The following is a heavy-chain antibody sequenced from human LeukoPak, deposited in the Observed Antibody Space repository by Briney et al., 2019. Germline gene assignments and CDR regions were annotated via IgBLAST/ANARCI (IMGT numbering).Heavy chain of an antibody. CDR1: GGTISSSSYY. D-gene: IGHD3-22*01. CDR2: IYYSGST. J-gene: IGHJ4*02. Sequence: SETLSLTCTVSGGTISSSSYYWSWIRQPPGKGLEWIGSIYYSGSTYYNPSLKSRVTISVDTSKNQFSLKLSSVTAADTAVYYCASLGASTLDYYDSSGYYYFDYWGQGTLVTVSS. CDR3: ASLGASTLDYYDSSGYYYFDY. V-gene: IGHV4-39*01.